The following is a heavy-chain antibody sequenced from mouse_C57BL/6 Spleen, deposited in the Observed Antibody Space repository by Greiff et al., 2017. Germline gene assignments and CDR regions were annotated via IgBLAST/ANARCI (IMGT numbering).Heavy chain of an antibody. Sequence: EVKLMESGGGLVKPGGSLKLSCAASGFTFSSYTMSWVRQTPEKRLEWVATISGGGGNPYYPDSVTGRFNISRDNAKNTLYLQMSSLRSEDTALYYCASHLYYGSSPTWFAYWGQGTLVTVSA. CDR1: GFTFSSYT. D-gene: IGHD1-1*01. CDR3: ASHLYYGSSPTWFAY. J-gene: IGHJ3*01. CDR2: ISGGGGNP. V-gene: IGHV5-9*01.